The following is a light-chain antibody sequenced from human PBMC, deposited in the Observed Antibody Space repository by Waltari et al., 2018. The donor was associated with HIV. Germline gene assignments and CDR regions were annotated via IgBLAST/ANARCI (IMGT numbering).Light chain of an antibody. CDR1: SYNIGNNF. V-gene: IGLV1-47*01. J-gene: IGLJ2*01. Sequence: QSVLTQSPSASGTPGQRVTISCSGNSYNIGNNFVSWYQQVPGMAPKLLIYQNDQRPSGVPDRFSGSKSGTSASLAISGLRSEDEADYYCSAWDDKLTALVFGGGTKLTDL. CDR2: QND. CDR3: SAWDDKLTALV.